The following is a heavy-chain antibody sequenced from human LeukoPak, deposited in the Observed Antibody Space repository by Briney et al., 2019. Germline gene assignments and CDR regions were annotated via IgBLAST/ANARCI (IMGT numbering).Heavy chain of an antibody. V-gene: IGHV4-31*03. CDR3: ARVVAYDSTGYYLYYFDY. D-gene: IGHD3-22*01. Sequence: SQTLSLTCTVSGGSISSGGYYWSWIRQHPGKGLEWIGYNRYSGDTYYSPSLKSRLTISVDTSKNQFSLRLRSVTAADTAVYYCARVVAYDSTGYYLYYFDYWGQGTLVTVSA. CDR1: GGSISSGGYY. CDR2: NRYSGDT. J-gene: IGHJ4*02.